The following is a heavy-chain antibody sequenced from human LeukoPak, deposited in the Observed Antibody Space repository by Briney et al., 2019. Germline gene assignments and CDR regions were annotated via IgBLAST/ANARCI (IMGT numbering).Heavy chain of an antibody. CDR2: IYPGDSAT. V-gene: IGHV5-51*01. J-gene: IGHJ6*02. CDR3: ARQGCSGGSCYPPTYYYGVDV. D-gene: IGHD2-15*01. Sequence: GESLKISCKGSGYRFTTYWIGWVRQMPGKGLEWMGIIYPGDSATRYSPSFQGQVTISADRSISTAYLQWSSLKASDTAIYYCARQGCSGGSCYPPTYYYGVDVWGHGTTVTVSS. CDR1: GYRFTTYW.